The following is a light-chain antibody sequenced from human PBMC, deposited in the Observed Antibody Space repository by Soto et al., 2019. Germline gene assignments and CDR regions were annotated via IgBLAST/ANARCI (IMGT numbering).Light chain of an antibody. Sequence: AIQMTQSPSSLSASVGDRVTITCRASQGIRNDLDWFQQKPGKAPKLLIYAASNLQSGVPARFSGSGSGTDFTLTISSLQPEDFATYYCLQYGSSPYTFGQGTKLEIK. CDR1: QGIRND. J-gene: IGKJ2*01. CDR3: LQYGSSPYT. V-gene: IGKV1-6*01. CDR2: AAS.